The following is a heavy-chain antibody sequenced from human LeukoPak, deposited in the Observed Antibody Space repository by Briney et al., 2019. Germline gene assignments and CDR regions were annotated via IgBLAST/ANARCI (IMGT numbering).Heavy chain of an antibody. J-gene: IGHJ3*02. CDR3: ARGTTVTTTMAFDI. CDR1: GGSISRSGYY. D-gene: IGHD4-17*01. V-gene: IGHV4-31*03. CDR2: IYYSGST. Sequence: SETLSLTCTVSGGSISRSGYYWSWIRQHPGKGLEWIGYIYYSGSTYYNPSLKSRVTISVDTSKNQFSLKLSSVTAADTAVYYCARGTTVTTTMAFDIWGQGTMVTVSS.